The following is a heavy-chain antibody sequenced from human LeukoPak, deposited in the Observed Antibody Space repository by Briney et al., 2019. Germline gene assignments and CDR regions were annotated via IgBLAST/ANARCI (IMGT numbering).Heavy chain of an antibody. CDR1: GFTFDDYA. J-gene: IGHJ4*02. D-gene: IGHD3-22*01. Sequence: GGSLRLSCVASGFTFDDYAMHWVRQAPGKGLEWVSGISWSSGSIGYADSVRGRFTISRDNAKNSLYLQMNSLRAEDTAVYYCAREDYESSGYYVWGQGTLVTVSS. CDR2: ISWSSGSI. CDR3: AREDYESSGYYV. V-gene: IGHV3-9*01.